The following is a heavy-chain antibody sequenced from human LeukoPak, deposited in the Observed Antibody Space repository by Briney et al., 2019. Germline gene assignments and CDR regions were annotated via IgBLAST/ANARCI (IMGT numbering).Heavy chain of an antibody. CDR2: INHSGST. CDR3: ARGARYRSGGSCYGAPIRY. J-gene: IGHJ4*02. Sequence: PSETLSLTCAVYGGSFSGYYWSWIRQPPGKGLEWIGEINHSGSTNYNPSLKSRVTISVDTSKNQFSLKLSSVTAADTAVYYCARGARYRSGGSCYGAPIRYWGQGTLVTVSS. CDR1: GGSFSGYY. V-gene: IGHV4-34*01. D-gene: IGHD2-15*01.